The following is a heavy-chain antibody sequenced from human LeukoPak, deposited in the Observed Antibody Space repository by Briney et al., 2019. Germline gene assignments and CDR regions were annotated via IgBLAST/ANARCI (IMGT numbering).Heavy chain of an antibody. CDR2: IMGDGSST. Sequence: PGGSLRLSCAASGFDFSGYWMHWVRQDPGKGLVWVSRIMGDGSSTTYADSVKGRFTISRYNAKNTVYLQMNSLRAEDTAVYYCPRDKTYGYNLWGQGTLVTVSS. V-gene: IGHV3-74*01. CDR3: PRDKTYGYNL. D-gene: IGHD5-18*01. J-gene: IGHJ5*02. CDR1: GFDFSGYW.